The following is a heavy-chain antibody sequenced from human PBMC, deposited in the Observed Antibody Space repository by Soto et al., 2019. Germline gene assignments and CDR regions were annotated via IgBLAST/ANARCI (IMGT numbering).Heavy chain of an antibody. D-gene: IGHD2-21*01. CDR1: GFTFSRYA. J-gene: IGHJ4*02. CDR2: ISYDGSNK. V-gene: IGHV3-30-3*01. CDR3: ASVMGYFDY. Sequence: WGSLRLSCAASGFTFSRYAVHWVRQAPGKGLEWVAVISYDGSNKYYADSVKGRFTISRDNSKNTLYLQMNSLRAEDTAVYYCASVMGYFDYWGQGTLVTVSS.